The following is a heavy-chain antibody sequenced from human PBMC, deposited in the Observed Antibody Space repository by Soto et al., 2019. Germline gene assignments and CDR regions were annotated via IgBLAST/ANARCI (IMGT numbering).Heavy chain of an antibody. CDR3: ARHKDTSSRYHLPDN. CDR1: GGSISSGSYY. V-gene: IGHV4-39*01. J-gene: IGHJ4*02. D-gene: IGHD6-13*01. CDR2: IYYRGNT. Sequence: SETLSLTCTVSGGSISSGSYYWGWIRQSPGKGLEWIGSIYYRGNTYYNPSLKSRVTISVDTSKHQFSLKMSSVTATDTAVYYCARHKDTSSRYHLPDNWGQGTLVTVSS.